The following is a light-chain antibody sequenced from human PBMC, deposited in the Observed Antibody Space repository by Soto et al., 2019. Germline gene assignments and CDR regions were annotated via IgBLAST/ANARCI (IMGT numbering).Light chain of an antibody. V-gene: IGLV1-40*01. J-gene: IGLJ2*01. CDR3: QSYDSSLSGFVV. Sequence: QSALTQPPSVSGAPGQRVTISCTGSSSNIGAGYDVHWYQQLPGTAPKLLIYGNSNRPSGVPDRFSGSKSGTSASLAITGLQAEDEADYYCQSYDSSLSGFVVLGGGTKLTVL. CDR1: SSNIGAGYD. CDR2: GNS.